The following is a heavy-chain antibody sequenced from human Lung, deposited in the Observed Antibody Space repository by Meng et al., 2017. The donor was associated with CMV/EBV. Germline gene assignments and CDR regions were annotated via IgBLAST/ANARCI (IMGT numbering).Heavy chain of an antibody. Sequence: VSGGSISNGDYYCNWIRQPPGKGLEWIGYVYYTGTTYYIPSLKSRLTISIDTSKNQFSLHLRFVTAADTAVYYCARDYTEGDYFDYWGQGALVTVSS. D-gene: IGHD3-16*01. CDR2: VYYTGTT. V-gene: IGHV4-30-4*01. J-gene: IGHJ4*02. CDR1: GGSISNGDYY. CDR3: ARDYTEGDYFDY.